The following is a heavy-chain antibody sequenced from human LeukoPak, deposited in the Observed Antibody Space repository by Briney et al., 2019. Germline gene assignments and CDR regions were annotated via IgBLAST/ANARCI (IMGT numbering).Heavy chain of an antibody. CDR1: GFAFSRHW. Sequence: GSLRLSCAASGFAFSRHWMSWVRQAPGKGLDWVANIEQDGSDKYYVDSVKGRFTISRDNAKNSLYLQMNNLRAEDAAVYYCARVLYSNSNFDYWGQGTLVTVSS. CDR2: IEQDGSDK. J-gene: IGHJ4*02. V-gene: IGHV3-7*01. CDR3: ARVLYSNSNFDY. D-gene: IGHD6-6*01.